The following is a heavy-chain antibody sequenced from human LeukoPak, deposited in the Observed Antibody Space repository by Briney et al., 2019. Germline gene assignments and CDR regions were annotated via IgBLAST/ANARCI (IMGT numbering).Heavy chain of an antibody. Sequence: SVKVSCKASRGTFSSYAISWVRQAPGQGLEWMGGIIPIFGTTTYAQKLQGRVRITADESTSTAYMELSSLRSEDTAVYYCARASYSSGWYSGYWFDPWGQGTLVTVSS. CDR2: IIPIFGTT. CDR1: RGTFSSYA. V-gene: IGHV1-69*13. J-gene: IGHJ5*02. CDR3: ARASYSSGWYSGYWFDP. D-gene: IGHD6-19*01.